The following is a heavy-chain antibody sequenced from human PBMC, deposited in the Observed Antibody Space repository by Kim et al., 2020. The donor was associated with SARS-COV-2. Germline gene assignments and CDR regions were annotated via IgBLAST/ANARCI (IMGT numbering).Heavy chain of an antibody. V-gene: IGHV3-23*01. CDR3: AKSFTMLRGYDAFDI. Sequence: GGSLRLSCAASGFTFSNYAMTWVRLAPGKGLEWVSGISGSGGSTYYADSMKGRFTISRDNSKNTQNLQMNSLRAEDTAVYYCAKSFTMLRGYDAFDIWGQGTMVTVSS. J-gene: IGHJ3*02. D-gene: IGHD3-10*01. CDR1: GFTFSNYA. CDR2: ISGSGGST.